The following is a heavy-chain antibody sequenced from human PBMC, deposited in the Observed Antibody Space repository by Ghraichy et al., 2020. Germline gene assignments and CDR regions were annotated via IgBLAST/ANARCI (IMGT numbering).Heavy chain of an antibody. Sequence: FLRLSCAASGFTFSFYWMSWVRQAPGKGLEWVANIKQDGSEKFYVDSVKGRFTISRDNAKNSLYLQMNSLRAEDTAVYYCARGSNALHYYYMDVWGKGTTVTVSS. V-gene: IGHV3-7*01. CDR1: GFTFSFYW. D-gene: IGHD2-21*01. CDR2: IKQDGSEK. J-gene: IGHJ6*03. CDR3: ARGSNALHYYYMDV.